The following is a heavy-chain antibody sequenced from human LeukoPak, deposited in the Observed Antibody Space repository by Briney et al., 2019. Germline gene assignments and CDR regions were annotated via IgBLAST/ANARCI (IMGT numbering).Heavy chain of an antibody. CDR3: VRERFGAIVEN. D-gene: IGHD4/OR15-4a*01. Sequence: PGGSLRLSCAASGFTFSSHLMHWVRQAPGKGLVWVSRISSDGTYTNYADSVRGRFTISRDTSKNTLLLQMNSLRAEDTALYFCVRERFGAIVENWGQGALVIVSS. V-gene: IGHV3-74*01. J-gene: IGHJ4*02. CDR2: ISSDGTYT. CDR1: GFTFSSHL.